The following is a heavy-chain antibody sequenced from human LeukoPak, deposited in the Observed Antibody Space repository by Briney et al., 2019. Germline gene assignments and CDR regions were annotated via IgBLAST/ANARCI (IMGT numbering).Heavy chain of an antibody. CDR3: ARAENRGPYYGMDV. CDR1: GFSFSSHA. Sequence: GGSLRLSCAASGFSFSSHAMYWARQAPDKGLEWVTFISYDGSVKSYADSARGRFTISRDNSKNTLSLQMNSLRVEDTAVYYCARAENRGPYYGMDVWGRGTTVTVSS. J-gene: IGHJ6*02. D-gene: IGHD2/OR15-2a*01. CDR2: ISYDGSVK. V-gene: IGHV3-30-3*01.